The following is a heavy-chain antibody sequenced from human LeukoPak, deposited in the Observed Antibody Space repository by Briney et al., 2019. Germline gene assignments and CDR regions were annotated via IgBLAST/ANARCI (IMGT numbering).Heavy chain of an antibody. V-gene: IGHV3-7*04. D-gene: IGHD5-12*01. Sequence: PGGSLRLSCAASGSTFSSYWMSWVRQAPGIGLEWVANIKRDGSEKYYLDSVKGRFTISRDNAENSVYLQMNSLRAEDTAVYYCARGYSGYPNWFDPWGQGTLVTVSS. CDR3: ARGYSGYPNWFDP. CDR2: IKRDGSEK. CDR1: GSTFSSYW. J-gene: IGHJ5*02.